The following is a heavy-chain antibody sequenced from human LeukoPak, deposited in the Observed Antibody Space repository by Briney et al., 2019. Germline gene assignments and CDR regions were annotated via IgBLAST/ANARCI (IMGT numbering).Heavy chain of an antibody. Sequence: ETLSLTCTVSGYSISSGNYWGWIRQPPGKGPEWIGSIYHSGSTYYNPSLKSRVSISVDTSKNQFSLRLSSVTAADTAVYYCARDGDFYYFDYWGQGTLVTVSS. CDR3: ARDGDFYYFDY. CDR1: GYSISSGNY. V-gene: IGHV4-38-2*02. CDR2: IYHSGST. J-gene: IGHJ4*02.